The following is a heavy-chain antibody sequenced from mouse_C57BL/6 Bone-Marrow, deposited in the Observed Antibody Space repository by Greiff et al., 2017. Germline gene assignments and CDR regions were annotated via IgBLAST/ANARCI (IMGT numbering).Heavy chain of an antibody. V-gene: IGHV3-6*01. CDR1: GYSITSGYY. CDR2: ISYDGSN. Sequence: ESGPGLVKPSQSLSLTCSVTGYSITSGYYWNWIRQFPGNKLEWMGYISYDGSNNYNPSLKNRISITRDTSKNQFFLKLNSVTTEDTATYYVARNYGSSLYWYFDVWGTGTTVTVSS. J-gene: IGHJ1*03. CDR3: ARNYGSSLYWYFDV. D-gene: IGHD1-1*01.